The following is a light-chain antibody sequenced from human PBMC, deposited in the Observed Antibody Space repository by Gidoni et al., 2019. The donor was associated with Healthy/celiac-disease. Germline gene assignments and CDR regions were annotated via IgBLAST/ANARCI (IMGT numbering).Light chain of an antibody. Sequence: QSALTQPASVSGSPGQSLTISCTGTSSDVGGYNYVSWYQQHPGNAPKLMIYEVSNRPSGVSNRFSGSKSGNTASLTISGLQAEDEADYYCSSYTSSSTLGVFGTGTKVTVL. CDR1: SSDVGGYNY. CDR2: EVS. J-gene: IGLJ1*01. V-gene: IGLV2-14*01. CDR3: SSYTSSSTLGV.